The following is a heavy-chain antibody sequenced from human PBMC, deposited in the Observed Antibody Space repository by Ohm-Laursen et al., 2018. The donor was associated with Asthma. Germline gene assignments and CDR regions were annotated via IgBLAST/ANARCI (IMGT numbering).Heavy chain of an antibody. J-gene: IGHJ6*02. CDR1: GGSISSGGSS. Sequence: SETLSLTWAVSGGSISSGGSSWSWIRQPPGKGLEWIGHIFHAGTTYYNPSLKSRVTISVDTSKNQFSLKLSSVTAADTAVYYCARGLGYCSSTSCYMGYGMDVWGQGTTVTVSS. CDR3: ARGLGYCSSTSCYMGYGMDV. D-gene: IGHD2-2*02. V-gene: IGHV4-30-2*05. CDR2: IFHAGTT.